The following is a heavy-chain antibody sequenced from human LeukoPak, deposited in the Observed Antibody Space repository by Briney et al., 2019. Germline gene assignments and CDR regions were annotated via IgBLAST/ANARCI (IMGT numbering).Heavy chain of an antibody. D-gene: IGHD2-2*01. CDR1: GGSTSSYY. V-gene: IGHV4-59*08. CDR2: IYYSGST. J-gene: IGHJ4*02. Sequence: PSETLSLTCTVSGGSTSSYYWSWIRQPPGKVLEWIGYIYYSGSTNYNPSLKSRVTISVDTSKNQFSLKLSSVTAADTAVYYCARVLQRRGRQLLIRGHFDYWGQRTLVTVSS. CDR3: ARVLQRRGRQLLIRGHFDY.